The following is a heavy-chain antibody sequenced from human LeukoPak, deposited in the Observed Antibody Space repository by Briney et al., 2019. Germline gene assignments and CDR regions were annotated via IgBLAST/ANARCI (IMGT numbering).Heavy chain of an antibody. CDR2: ISSSSSYI. V-gene: IGHV3-21*01. CDR3: ARTGPAGMEFGY. Sequence: GGSLRLSCAASGFTFSSYSMNWVRQAPGKGLEWVSSISSSSSYIYYADSVKGRFTISRDNAKTSLYLQMNSLRAEDTAVYYCARTGPAGMEFGYWGQGTLVTVSS. CDR1: GFTFSSYS. D-gene: IGHD6-19*01. J-gene: IGHJ4*02.